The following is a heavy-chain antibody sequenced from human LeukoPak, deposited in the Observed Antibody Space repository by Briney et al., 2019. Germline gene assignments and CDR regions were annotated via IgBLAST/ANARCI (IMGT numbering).Heavy chain of an antibody. CDR2: ISWNSGSI. J-gene: IGHJ3*02. CDR1: GFTFDDYA. CDR3: ARNRGPAYRAALDI. Sequence: GGSLRLSCAASGFTFDDYAMHWVRQAPGKGLEWVSGISWNSGSIGYADSVNGRFTISRDNAKNSLYLQMNSLRAEDTALYYCARNRGPAYRAALDIWGQGTMVTVSS. V-gene: IGHV3-9*01. D-gene: IGHD7-27*01.